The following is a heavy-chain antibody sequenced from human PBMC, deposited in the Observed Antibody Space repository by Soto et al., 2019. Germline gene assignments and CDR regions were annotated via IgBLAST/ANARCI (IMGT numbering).Heavy chain of an antibody. D-gene: IGHD3-9*01. J-gene: IGHJ4*02. CDR1: GFPFSSYG. CDR3: AKEWAYYDILTGYPYFDY. Sequence: GVSLRLSCSASGFPFSSYGMHWVRTAPAKGLEWVAVISDSGGSTYYADSVKGRFTISRDNSKNTLYLQMNSLRAEDTAVYYCAKEWAYYDILTGYPYFDYWGQGTLVTVSS. V-gene: IGHV3-23*01. CDR2: ISDSGGST.